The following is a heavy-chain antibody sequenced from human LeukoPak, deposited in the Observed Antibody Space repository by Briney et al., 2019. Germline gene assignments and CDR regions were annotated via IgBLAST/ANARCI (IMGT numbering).Heavy chain of an antibody. CDR3: ARPAGDDFWSGQGWFDP. J-gene: IGHJ5*02. V-gene: IGHV4-39*01. CDR2: IYYSGST. CDR1: GGSISSSSYY. Sequence: PSETLSLTCTVSGGSISSSSYYWGWIRQPPGKGLEWIGSIYYSGSTYYNPSLKSRVTISVDTSKNLFSLKLSSVTAADTAVYYCARPAGDDFWSGQGWFDPWGQGTLVTVSS. D-gene: IGHD3-3*01.